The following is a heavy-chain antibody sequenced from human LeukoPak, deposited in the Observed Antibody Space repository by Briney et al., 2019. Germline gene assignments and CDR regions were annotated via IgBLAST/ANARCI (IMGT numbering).Heavy chain of an antibody. D-gene: IGHD2-2*01. CDR1: GFTFSSYA. Sequence: PGGSLRLSCAASGFTFSSYAMSWVRQAPGKGLEWVPAISGSGGSTYYADSVKGRFTISRDNSKNTLYLQMNSLRAEDTAVYYCAKHKRAASLFDYWGQGTLVTVSS. CDR3: AKHKRAASLFDY. V-gene: IGHV3-23*01. CDR2: ISGSGGST. J-gene: IGHJ4*02.